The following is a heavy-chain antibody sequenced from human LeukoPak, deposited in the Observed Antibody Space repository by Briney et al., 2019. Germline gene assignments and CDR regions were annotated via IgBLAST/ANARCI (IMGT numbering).Heavy chain of an antibody. CDR1: GDSITSFY. V-gene: IGHV4-59*01. J-gene: IGHJ4*02. Sequence: SETLSLTCTVSGDSITSFYWSWIRQPPEKGLEWIGSVYYSGITNYNPSLKSRVTMSVDTSKKQFSLDLNSVTAADTAVYYCASTGSGSTDFWGQGTLVTVS. CDR2: VYYSGIT. CDR3: ASTGSGSTDF. D-gene: IGHD1-26*01.